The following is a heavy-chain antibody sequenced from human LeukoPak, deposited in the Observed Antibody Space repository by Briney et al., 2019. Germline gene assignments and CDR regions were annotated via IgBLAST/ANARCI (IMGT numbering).Heavy chain of an antibody. Sequence: GESLKISCKGSGYSFTTYWIGWVRQIPGKGLEWMGIIYPGDSDTRYSPSFQGQVTISADKSISTAYLQWSSLKASDTAMYYCARLGDYCSGGSCYPDGFDYWGQGTLVTVSS. D-gene: IGHD2-15*01. CDR1: GYSFTTYW. J-gene: IGHJ4*02. CDR3: ARLGDYCSGGSCYPDGFDY. CDR2: IYPGDSDT. V-gene: IGHV5-51*01.